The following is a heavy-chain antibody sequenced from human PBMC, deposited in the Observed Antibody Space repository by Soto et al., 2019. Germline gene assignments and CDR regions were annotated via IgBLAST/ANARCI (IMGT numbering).Heavy chain of an antibody. CDR3: ARDSRRGYSGYDKLAY. CDR2: IYYSGST. D-gene: IGHD5-12*01. Sequence: QVQLQESGPGLVKPSETLSLTCTVSGDSISSYYWTWIRQPPRKGLEWIGYIYYSGSTNYNPSLKRRVTISVDTSKNQFSLMLSSVTAAETAVYYCARDSRRGYSGYDKLAYWGAGTLVSVSS. J-gene: IGHJ4*02. CDR1: GDSISSYY. V-gene: IGHV4-59*01.